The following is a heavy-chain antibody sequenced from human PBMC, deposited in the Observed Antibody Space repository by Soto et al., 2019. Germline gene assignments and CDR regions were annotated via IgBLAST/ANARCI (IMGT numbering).Heavy chain of an antibody. J-gene: IGHJ3*02. CDR2: INHNSGDT. CDR3: ARGFYYDSGYWAAFYI. V-gene: IGHV1-2*02. CDR1: GYTFTGYY. Sequence: ASVKVSCKASGYTFTGYYMHWVRQAPGQGLEWMGWINHNSGDTNYAQKFQGRVIMTRDTSISTAYMELSGLRSDDTAVYYCARGFYYDSGYWAAFYIWGQGTMVTVSS. D-gene: IGHD3-22*01.